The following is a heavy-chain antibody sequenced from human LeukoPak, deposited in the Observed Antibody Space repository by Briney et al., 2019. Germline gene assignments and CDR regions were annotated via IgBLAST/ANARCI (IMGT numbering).Heavy chain of an antibody. D-gene: IGHD6-6*01. CDR3: ARDGGFFDTRHPDDY. CDR2: INRDGSIT. Sequence: PGGSLRLSCAASGFNFSNYWMHWVRQAPGKGLLWVSRINRDGSITSSADSVKGRFTISRDNAKNTLYLQMNSLRVEDTAVYYCARDGGFFDTRHPDDYWGQGTLVTVSS. J-gene: IGHJ4*02. V-gene: IGHV3-74*01. CDR1: GFNFSNYW.